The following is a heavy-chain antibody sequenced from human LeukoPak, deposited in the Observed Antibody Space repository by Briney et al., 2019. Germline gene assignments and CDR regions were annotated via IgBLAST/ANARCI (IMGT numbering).Heavy chain of an antibody. D-gene: IGHD3-16*01. J-gene: IGHJ6*03. CDR3: ARDYGCGGCGGPVPADRNYYYYYYYMDV. Sequence: PGGSLRLSCAASGFPFSSYGMHWVRQAPGKGLEWVAAISNDGNNKFYADSVKGRFTISRDNPKNTMNLQMNSLRAEDTAVYYCARDYGCGGCGGPVPADRNYYYYYYYMDVWGKGTTVTVSS. V-gene: IGHV3-30*03. CDR1: GFPFSSYG. CDR2: ISNDGNNK.